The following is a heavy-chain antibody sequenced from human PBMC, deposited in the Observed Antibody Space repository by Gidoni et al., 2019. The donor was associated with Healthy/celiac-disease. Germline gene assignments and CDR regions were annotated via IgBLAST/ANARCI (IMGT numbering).Heavy chain of an antibody. Sequence: EVQLVESGGGLVKPGRSLRLSCTASGFPFGDYAMSWFRQAPGKGVGWVGFIRSKAYGGTTEYAASVKGRFTISRDDSKSIAYLQMNSLKTEDTAVYYCTRDLGSGYDSLDYWGQGTLVTVSS. CDR1: GFPFGDYA. CDR3: TRDLGSGYDSLDY. CDR2: IRSKAYGGTT. J-gene: IGHJ4*02. D-gene: IGHD5-12*01. V-gene: IGHV3-49*05.